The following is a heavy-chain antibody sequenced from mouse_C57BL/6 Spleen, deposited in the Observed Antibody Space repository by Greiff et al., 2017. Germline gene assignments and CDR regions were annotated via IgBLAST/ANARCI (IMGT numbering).Heavy chain of an antibody. J-gene: IGHJ2*01. Sequence: EVMLLEPGGGLVQPGGSMKLSCVASGFTFSNYWMNWVRQSPEKGLEWVAQISMNSDNYATHYAETVKGRFTISRDDSKSSVYLQMNNLRAEDAGIYYCTQAFDYWGQGTTLTVSS. CDR1: GFTFSNYW. CDR2: ISMNSDNYAT. V-gene: IGHV6-3*01. D-gene: IGHD3-2*02. CDR3: TQAFDY.